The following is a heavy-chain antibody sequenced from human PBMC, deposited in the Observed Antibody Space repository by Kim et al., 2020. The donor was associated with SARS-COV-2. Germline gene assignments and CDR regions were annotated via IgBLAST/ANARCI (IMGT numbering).Heavy chain of an antibody. CDR3: ASRGINMPGGVDNPLADPYYYYGMDV. CDR1: GGSISSSSYY. CDR2: IYYSGTT. Sequence: SETLSLTCTVSGGSISSSSYYWGWIRQPPGKGLEWIGSIYYSGTTYDNPSLKSRVTMSVDTSKNQFSLRLSSVTAADTAVYYCASRGINMPGGVDNPLADPYYYYGMDVWGQGTTVTVSS. J-gene: IGHJ6*02. V-gene: IGHV4-39*01. D-gene: IGHD3-16*01.